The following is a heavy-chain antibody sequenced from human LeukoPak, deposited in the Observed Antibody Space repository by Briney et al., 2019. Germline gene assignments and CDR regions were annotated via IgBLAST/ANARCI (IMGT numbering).Heavy chain of an antibody. D-gene: IGHD3-22*01. CDR1: GFTFSSYA. Sequence: GGSLRLSCAASGFTFSSYAMSWVRQAPWKGLEWVSGISGSGGATYHADSVKGRFTISRDNSRNTLHLQMNSLRAEDTAIYYCAKAQSYYYDTSGYYCYFDYWGQGTLVTVSS. V-gene: IGHV3-23*01. CDR2: ISGSGGAT. CDR3: AKAQSYYYDTSGYYCYFDY. J-gene: IGHJ4*02.